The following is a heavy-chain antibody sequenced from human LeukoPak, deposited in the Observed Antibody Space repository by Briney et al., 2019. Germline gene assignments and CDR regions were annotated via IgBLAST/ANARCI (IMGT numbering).Heavy chain of an antibody. CDR2: IYYSGST. V-gene: IGHV4-59*08. CDR3: ARHSGERAATGFDY. D-gene: IGHD6-13*01. CDR1: GGSISSYY. J-gene: IGHJ4*02. Sequence: SETLSLTCTVSGGSISSYYWSWIRQPPGKGLEWIAYIYYSGSTNYNPSLKSRDTISVDTSKNQFSLKLSSVTAADTAVYYCARHSGERAATGFDYWGQGILVTVSS.